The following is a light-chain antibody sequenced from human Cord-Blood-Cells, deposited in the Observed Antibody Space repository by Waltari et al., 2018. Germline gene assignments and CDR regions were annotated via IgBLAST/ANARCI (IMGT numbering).Light chain of an antibody. CDR1: SSDGGGSNY. V-gene: IGLV2-14*01. CDR3: SSYTSSSTWV. J-gene: IGLJ3*02. CDR2: EVS. Sequence: QSALNQPASVSGSPGQSITISCTGTSSDGGGSNYVSWYQQHPGKAPKLMIYEVSNRPSGVSNRFSSSKSGNTSSLTISGLQAEDEADYYCSSYTSSSTWVFGGGTKLTVL.